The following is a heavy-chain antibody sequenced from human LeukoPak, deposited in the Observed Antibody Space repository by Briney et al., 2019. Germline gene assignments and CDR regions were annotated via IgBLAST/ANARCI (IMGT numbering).Heavy chain of an antibody. CDR3: AKVLGGGSSSPPDY. J-gene: IGHJ4*02. V-gene: IGHV3-23*01. CDR2: ISGSGGST. D-gene: IGHD6-6*01. CDR1: GFTFSSYA. Sequence: PGGSLRLSCAASGFTFSSYAMSWVRQAPAKGLEWVSAISGSGGSTYYADSVKGRFTISRDNSKNTLYLQMNSLRAEDTAVYYCAKVLGGGSSSPPDYWGQGTLVTVSS.